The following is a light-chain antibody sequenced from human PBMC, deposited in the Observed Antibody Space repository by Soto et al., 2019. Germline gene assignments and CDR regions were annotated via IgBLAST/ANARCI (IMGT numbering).Light chain of an antibody. CDR2: GAS. J-gene: IGKJ1*01. CDR1: QSVSRN. Sequence: EIVMTQSPATLSVSPGERVALSCRASQSVSRNLAWYQQKPGQAPRLLIFGASTRATGIPARFSGSGSGTEFTLTITSLQSKDFAVYYCQHYNNWPPWTFGQGTKVEIK. V-gene: IGKV3-15*01. CDR3: QHYNNWPPWT.